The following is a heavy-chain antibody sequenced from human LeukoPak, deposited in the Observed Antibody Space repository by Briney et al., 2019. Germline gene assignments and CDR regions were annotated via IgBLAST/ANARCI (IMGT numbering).Heavy chain of an antibody. J-gene: IGHJ5*02. CDR2: ISPYNGKT. Sequence: ASVKLSCTASGYTFSIFGISCVPQPPGHGVGWVGGISPYNGKTNHAQKLQGRVTMTTDTSTSTAYMELRSLRSDDTAVYYCARLQTPVYCSSTSCYAGGSNWFDPWGQGTLVTVSS. CDR3: ARLQTPVYCSSTSCYAGGSNWFDP. V-gene: IGHV1-18*01. CDR1: GYTFSIFG. D-gene: IGHD2-2*01.